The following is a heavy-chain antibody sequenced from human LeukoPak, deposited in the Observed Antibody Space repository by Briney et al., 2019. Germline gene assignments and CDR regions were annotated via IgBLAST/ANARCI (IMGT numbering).Heavy chain of an antibody. V-gene: IGHV3-30-3*01. J-gene: IGHJ3*02. Sequence: GGSLRLSCAASGFTFSNYFMHWVRQAPGKGLEWVADIASDGSHTFYVESVKGRFTISRDNSKNTLYLQMHSLGPEDTAVYFCARERQDTVIHSGAFDIWGQGTMVTVSS. CDR1: GFTFSNYF. CDR2: IASDGSHT. D-gene: IGHD2-21*02. CDR3: ARERQDTVIHSGAFDI.